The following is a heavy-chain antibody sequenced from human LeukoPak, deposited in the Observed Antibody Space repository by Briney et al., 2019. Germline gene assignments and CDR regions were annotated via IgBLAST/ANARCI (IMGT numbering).Heavy chain of an antibody. D-gene: IGHD6-6*01. CDR1: GGTFSSYA. V-gene: IGHV1-69*05. Sequence: ASVKVSCKASGGTFSSYAISWVRQAPGQGLEWMGGIIPIFGTANYAQKFQGRVTITTDESTSTAYMELSSLRSEDTAVYYCARDTGIAARHPNPPYYYYYMDVWGKGTTVTVSS. CDR2: IIPIFGTA. J-gene: IGHJ6*03. CDR3: ARDTGIAARHPNPPYYYYYMDV.